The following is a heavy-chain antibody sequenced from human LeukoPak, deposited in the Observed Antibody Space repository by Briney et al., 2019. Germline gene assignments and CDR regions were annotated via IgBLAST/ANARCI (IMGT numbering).Heavy chain of an antibody. Sequence: AAVTVSCKAAGYAFPHYGVQWVRQAPGQKLEGMGWINAGNGDDTKKFQARLTMTTDTSATTVYMELNSLRSEDTAVYYCARSGSNWSCDSWGQGTLVTVSS. J-gene: IGHJ4*02. CDR2: INAGNG. CDR1: GYAFPHYG. CDR3: ARSGSNWSCDS. V-gene: IGHV1-3*01. D-gene: IGHD6-13*01.